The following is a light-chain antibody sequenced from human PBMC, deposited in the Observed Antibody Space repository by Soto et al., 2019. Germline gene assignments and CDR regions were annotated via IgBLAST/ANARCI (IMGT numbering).Light chain of an antibody. J-gene: IGLJ2*01. CDR1: SSNIGRNT. CDR3: EAGDDSLNGPV. V-gene: IGLV1-44*01. Sequence: QSVLIQPSSASGTPGQRVTISCSGSSSNIGRNTVNWYQHLPGTAPKLLLYSDDQRPSGVPDRFSGSRSGTSASLAISGLQSEDEADYYCEAGDDSLNGPVFGGGTKVTVL. CDR2: SDD.